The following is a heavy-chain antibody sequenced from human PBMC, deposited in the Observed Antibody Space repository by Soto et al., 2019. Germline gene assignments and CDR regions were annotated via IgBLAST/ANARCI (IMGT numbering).Heavy chain of an antibody. D-gene: IGHD2-15*01. Sequence: GGSLRLSCAASGFTFSSYGMHWVRQAPGKGLEWVAIISSDGSNKYHAASVKGRFTISRDNCKNTLYLQMNSLRAEDTAMYFCSKVEDIVVVAAAFDIWGQGTMVTVSS. CDR2: ISSDGSNK. CDR3: SKVEDIVVVAAAFDI. V-gene: IGHV3-30*18. CDR1: GFTFSSYG. J-gene: IGHJ3*02.